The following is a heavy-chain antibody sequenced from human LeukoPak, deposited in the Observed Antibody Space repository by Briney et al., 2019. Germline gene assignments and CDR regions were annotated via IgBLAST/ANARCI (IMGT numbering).Heavy chain of an antibody. D-gene: IGHD1-26*01. CDR3: ARGSYSVDY. J-gene: IGHJ4*02. V-gene: IGHV4-59*01. CDR1: GCSISSYY. CDR2: IYYSGST. Sequence: SETLSLTCTVSGCSISSYYWSWIRQPPGEGLEWIGYIYYSGSTNYNPSLKSRVTISVDRSKNQFSLKLSSVTAADTAVYYCARGSYSVDYWGQGTLVTVSS.